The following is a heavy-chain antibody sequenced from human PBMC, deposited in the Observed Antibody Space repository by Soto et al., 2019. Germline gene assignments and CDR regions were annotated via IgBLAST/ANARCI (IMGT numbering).Heavy chain of an antibody. V-gene: IGHV3-74*01. Sequence: GGSLRLSCAASGFTFSSYWMHWVRQAPGKGLVWVSRINSDGSSTSYADSVKGRFTISRDNAKNTLYLQMNSPRAEDTAVYYCARELYSSSWPRFYYYYYGMDVWGQGTTVTVSS. CDR1: GFTFSSYW. CDR3: ARELYSSSWPRFYYYYYGMDV. J-gene: IGHJ6*02. D-gene: IGHD6-13*01. CDR2: INSDGSST.